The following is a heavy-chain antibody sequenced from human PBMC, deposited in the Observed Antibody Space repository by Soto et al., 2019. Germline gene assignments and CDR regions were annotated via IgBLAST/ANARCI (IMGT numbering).Heavy chain of an antibody. D-gene: IGHD6-19*01. J-gene: IGHJ4*02. CDR3: ARRSRGWYFDY. CDR1: GFTFSSYA. V-gene: IGHV3-23*01. Sequence: EVQLLESGGGLVQPGGSLRLSCAASGFTFSSYAMSWVRQAPGKGLEWVSAISGSGGSTYYADSVKGRFTISRDNAENTLYLQMNSLESEDRAVYYCARRSRGWYFDYWVQGPLVTVSS. CDR2: ISGSGGST.